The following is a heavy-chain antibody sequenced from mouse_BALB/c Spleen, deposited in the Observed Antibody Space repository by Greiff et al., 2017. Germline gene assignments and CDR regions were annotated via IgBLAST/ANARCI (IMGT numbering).Heavy chain of an antibody. J-gene: IGHJ3*01. Sequence: VMLVESGAELMKPGASVKISCKATGYTFSSYWIEWVKQRPGHGLEWIGEILPGSGSTNYNEKFKGKATFTADTSSNTAYMQLSSLTSEDSAVYYCARRVTTATFAYWGQGTLVTVSA. CDR2: ILPGSGST. CDR1: GYTFSSYW. D-gene: IGHD1-2*01. V-gene: IGHV1-9*01. CDR3: ARRVTTATFAY.